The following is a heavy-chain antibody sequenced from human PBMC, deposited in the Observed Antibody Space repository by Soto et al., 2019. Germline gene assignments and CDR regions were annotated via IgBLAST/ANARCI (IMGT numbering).Heavy chain of an antibody. CDR1: GYTFTSYG. V-gene: IGHV1-18*01. Sequence: ASVKVSCKASGYTFTSYGISWVRQASGQGLEWMGWISAYNGNTNYAQKLQGRVTMTTDTSTSTAYMELRSLRSDDTAVYYCARALGYSYGYYYFDYWGQGTLVTVSS. J-gene: IGHJ4*02. CDR2: ISAYNGNT. CDR3: ARALGYSYGYYYFDY. D-gene: IGHD5-18*01.